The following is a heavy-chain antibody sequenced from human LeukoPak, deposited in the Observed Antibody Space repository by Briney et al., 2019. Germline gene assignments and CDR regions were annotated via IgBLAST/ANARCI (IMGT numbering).Heavy chain of an antibody. J-gene: IGHJ3*02. Sequence: GGSPRPSCAASGFTFSGSAMHWVRQASGKGLEWVGRIRSKANSYATVYGASVKGRFTISRDDSKNTAYLQMNSLKTEDTAVYYCTRPPNNGYIDSSTIWGQGTMVTVSS. CDR2: IRSKANSYAT. CDR3: TRPPNNGYIDSSTI. CDR1: GFTFSGSA. V-gene: IGHV3-73*01. D-gene: IGHD5-24*01.